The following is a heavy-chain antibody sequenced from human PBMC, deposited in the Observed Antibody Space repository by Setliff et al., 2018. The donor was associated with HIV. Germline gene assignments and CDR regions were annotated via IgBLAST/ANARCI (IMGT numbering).Heavy chain of an antibody. CDR1: GGIFSSYA. V-gene: IGHV1-69*13. CDR2: IVPIFGTA. CDR3: ARARTDYYDRGRRSHYYIDV. Sequence: SVKVSCKASGGIFSSYALSWVRQAPGQGLEWLGGIVPIFGTANYAQKFQGRVTITADASTSTAYVELSSLRSEDTAVYYCARARTDYYDRGRRSHYYIDVWARGATVTVSS. D-gene: IGHD3-22*01. J-gene: IGHJ6*03.